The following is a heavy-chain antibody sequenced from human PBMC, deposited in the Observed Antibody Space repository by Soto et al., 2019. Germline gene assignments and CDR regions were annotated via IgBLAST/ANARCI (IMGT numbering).Heavy chain of an antibody. Sequence: SVKVSCKASGGTFSSYAISWVRQARGQGLEWMGGIIPIFGTANYAQKFQGRVTITADESTSTAYMELSSLRTEDTAVYYCTTDLGRITIFGVANYYYGMDVWGQGTTVTVSS. CDR3: TTDLGRITIFGVANYYYGMDV. D-gene: IGHD3-3*01. V-gene: IGHV1-69*13. CDR2: IIPIFGTA. J-gene: IGHJ6*02. CDR1: GGTFSSYA.